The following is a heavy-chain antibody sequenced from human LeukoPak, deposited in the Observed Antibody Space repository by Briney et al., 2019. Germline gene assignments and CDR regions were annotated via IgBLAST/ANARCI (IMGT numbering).Heavy chain of an antibody. D-gene: IGHD6-19*01. Sequence: GGSLRLSCAASGFTLSSYSMHWVRQAPGKGLEFVSAISKNGRNTYYGNSMKGRFTISRDISKNTLYLQMGSLRPEDMAVYYCARVDSGSACASWGQGILVAVSS. V-gene: IGHV3-64*01. CDR2: ISKNGRNT. CDR1: GFTLSSYS. J-gene: IGHJ1*01. CDR3: ARVDSGSACAS.